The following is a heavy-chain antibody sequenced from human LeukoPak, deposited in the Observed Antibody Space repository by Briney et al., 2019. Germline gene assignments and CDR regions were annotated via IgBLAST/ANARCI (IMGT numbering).Heavy chain of an antibody. CDR2: ISWNSGNI. CDR1: GFTFDDYA. CDR3: AKDAYGGATFFYYMDV. D-gene: IGHD2/OR15-2a*01. J-gene: IGHJ6*03. Sequence: PGRSLRLSCAVSGFTFDDYAMHWVRQTPGTRLEWVTGISWNSGNIAYADFVGGRFTISRDNAKNSLSLQMNSLSDEDTAVYYCAKDAYGGATFFYYMDVWGKGTTVTVSS. V-gene: IGHV3-9*01.